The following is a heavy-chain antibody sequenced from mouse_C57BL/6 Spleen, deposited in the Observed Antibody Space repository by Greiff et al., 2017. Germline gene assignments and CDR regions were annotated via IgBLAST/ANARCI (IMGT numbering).Heavy chain of an antibody. V-gene: IGHV5-4*03. Sequence: EVKLMESGGGLVKPGGSLKLSCAASGFTFNSYAMSWVRQTPEKRLEWVATISDGGSYTYYPDNVKGRFTISRDNAKNNLYLQMSHLKSEDTAMYYCARGAVVPHWYFDVWGTGTTVTVSS. CDR1: GFTFNSYA. D-gene: IGHD1-1*01. CDR2: ISDGGSYT. CDR3: ARGAVVPHWYFDV. J-gene: IGHJ1*03.